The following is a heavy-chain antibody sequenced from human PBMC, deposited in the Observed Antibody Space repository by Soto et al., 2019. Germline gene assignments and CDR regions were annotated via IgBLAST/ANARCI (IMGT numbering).Heavy chain of an antibody. V-gene: IGHV3-11*01. Sequence: VQLVESGGGLVKPGGSLRLSCAASGFVFSDYYMTWIRQAPGKALEWVSDISSGGAVSNFADSVRGRFTISRDNTNNSLYLQMNNLRAEDTALYYCARRLTGRTTGDWFDPWGQGTLVTVSS. J-gene: IGHJ5*02. D-gene: IGHD1-1*01. CDR1: GFVFSDYY. CDR3: ARRLTGRTTGDWFDP. CDR2: ISSGGAVS.